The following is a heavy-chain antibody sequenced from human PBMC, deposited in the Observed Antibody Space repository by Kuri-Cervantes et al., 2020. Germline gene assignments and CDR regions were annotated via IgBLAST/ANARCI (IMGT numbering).Heavy chain of an antibody. Sequence: GESLKISCAASGFTFSSYSMNWVRQAPGKGLEWVSYISSSSSTIYYADSVKGRFTISRDNAKNSLYLQMNSLRDEDTAVYYCAREGPPSSGSCSDYWGQGTLVTVSS. D-gene: IGHD1-26*01. J-gene: IGHJ4*02. CDR1: GFTFSSYS. V-gene: IGHV3-48*02. CDR3: AREGPPSSGSCSDY. CDR2: ISSSSSTI.